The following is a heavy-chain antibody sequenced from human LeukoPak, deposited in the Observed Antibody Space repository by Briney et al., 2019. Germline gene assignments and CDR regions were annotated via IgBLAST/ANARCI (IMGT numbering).Heavy chain of an antibody. CDR1: GFSFSNYW. D-gene: IGHD3-10*01. CDR2: INLDGSGE. CDR3: VREATGFDY. J-gene: IGHJ4*02. Sequence: GGSLRLSCAASGFSFSNYWMSWVRQAPGKGLEWVANINLDGSGENYVDSVKGRFTISRENARNSLYLQMNSLRAGDTAVYYCVREATGFDYWGQGTLVTVSS. V-gene: IGHV3-7*04.